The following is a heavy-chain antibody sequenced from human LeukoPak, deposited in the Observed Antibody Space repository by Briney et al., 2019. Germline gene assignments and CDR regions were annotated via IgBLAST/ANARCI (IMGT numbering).Heavy chain of an antibody. J-gene: IGHJ4*02. CDR3: ARVRREYSSSWYSFDY. V-gene: IGHV1-18*01. CDR2: ISAYNGNT. CDR1: GYTFTNYG. D-gene: IGHD6-13*01. Sequence: ASMKVSCKTSGYTFTNYGVSWVRQAPGQGLEWMGWISAYNGNTDYAQKLQGRVTMTTDTSTSTAYMELRSLRSDDTAVYYCARVRREYSSSWYSFDYWGQGTLVTVSP.